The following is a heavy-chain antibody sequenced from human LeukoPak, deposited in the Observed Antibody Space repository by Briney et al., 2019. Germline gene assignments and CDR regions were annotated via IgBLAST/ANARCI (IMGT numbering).Heavy chain of an antibody. CDR3: AKDKGSSGPKPSGYGMDV. D-gene: IGHD3-22*01. Sequence: PGRSLRLSCAASGFTFDDYAMHWVRQAPGKGLEWVSGISWNSGSIGYADSVKGRFTISRDNAKNSLYLQMNSLRAEDTALYYCAKDKGSSGPKPSGYGMDVWGQGTTVTVSS. J-gene: IGHJ6*02. CDR2: ISWNSGSI. V-gene: IGHV3-9*01. CDR1: GFTFDDYA.